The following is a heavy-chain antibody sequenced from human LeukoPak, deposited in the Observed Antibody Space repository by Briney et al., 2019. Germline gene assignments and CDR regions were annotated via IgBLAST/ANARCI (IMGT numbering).Heavy chain of an antibody. J-gene: IGHJ4*02. Sequence: SVKVSCKASGGTFSSYAISWVRQAPGQGLEWMGGIIPIFGTANYAQKFQGRVTITADESTSTAYMELSSLRSEDTAVYYCARFRLGVSGYDFSDYWGQGTLVTVSS. V-gene: IGHV1-69*13. CDR3: ARFRLGVSGYDFSDY. CDR2: IIPIFGTA. D-gene: IGHD5-12*01. CDR1: GGTFSSYA.